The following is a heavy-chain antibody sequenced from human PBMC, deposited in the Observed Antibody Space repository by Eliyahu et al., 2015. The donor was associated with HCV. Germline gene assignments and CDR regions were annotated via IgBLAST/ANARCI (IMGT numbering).Heavy chain of an antibody. CDR3: ARAPHPDYDSSGYWFDP. J-gene: IGHJ5*02. CDR1: GXSISSGXYY. D-gene: IGHD3-22*01. Sequence: QLQLQESGPGLVKPSQTLSLTCTVSGXSISSGXYYWXWXXXHPGKGLEWIXXXYYSGSTYYNPSLKSRVTISVDTSKNQFSLKLSSVTAADTAVYYCARAPHPDYDSSGYWFDPWGQGTLVTVSS. V-gene: IGHV4-31*03. CDR2: XYYSGST.